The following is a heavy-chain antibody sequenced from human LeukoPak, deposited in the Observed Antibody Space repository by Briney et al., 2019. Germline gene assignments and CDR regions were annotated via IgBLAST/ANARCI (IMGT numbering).Heavy chain of an antibody. J-gene: IGHJ4*02. V-gene: IGHV4-34*01. CDR3: ARGRTYYDFWSGYFWFDY. D-gene: IGHD3-3*01. CDR2: INHSGST. Sequence: PSETLSITCAVYGGSFSGYYWSWIRQPPGNGLEWIGEINHSGSTNYNPSLKSRVTISVDTSKNQFSLKLSSVTAADTAVYYCARGRTYYDFWSGYFWFDYWGQGTLVTVSS. CDR1: GGSFSGYY.